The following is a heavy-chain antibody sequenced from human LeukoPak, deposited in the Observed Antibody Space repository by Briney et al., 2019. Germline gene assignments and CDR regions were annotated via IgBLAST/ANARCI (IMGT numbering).Heavy chain of an antibody. CDR1: GGSFSDFF. V-gene: IGHV4-4*07. CDR2: IYASGST. CDR3: ARSARFNYFYMDV. J-gene: IGHJ6*03. D-gene: IGHD5-24*01. Sequence: PSETLSLTCSVSGGSFSDFFWTWIRQPAGKGLEYIGRIYASGSTEYNPSLRRRLTLSLEKSKKQFSLRLKYVIAADEAVYYCARSARFNYFYMDVWGKGTTVTVSS.